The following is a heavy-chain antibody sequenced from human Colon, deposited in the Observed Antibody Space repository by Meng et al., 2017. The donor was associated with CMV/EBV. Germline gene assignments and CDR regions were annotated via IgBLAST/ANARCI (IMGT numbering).Heavy chain of an antibody. CDR2: IGAHTGNT. CDR3: ARDKGGYAGGGDH. Sequence: SGFRFSSYGFSWVRQAPGQGLEWMGWIGAHTGNTNYAQKFQDRVTMTTDMSTSTAYMELRSLRSDDTAVYYCARDKGGYAGGGDHWGQGTLVTVSS. CDR1: GFRFSSYG. V-gene: IGHV1-18*01. D-gene: IGHD5-12*01. J-gene: IGHJ4*02.